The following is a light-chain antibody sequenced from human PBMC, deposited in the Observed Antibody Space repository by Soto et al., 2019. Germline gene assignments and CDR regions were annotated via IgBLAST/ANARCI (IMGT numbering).Light chain of an antibody. CDR3: ASWDDSLNGVI. J-gene: IGLJ2*01. CDR1: GSNMGTNS. CDR2: RND. Sequence: QLVLTQPPSASGTPGQKVTISCSGSGSNMGTNSVSWYQLLPGTAPKLLIFRNDKRPSGVPDRLSGSRSGTSASLAISGLQSEDEADYYCASWDDSLNGVIFGEGTKLTVL. V-gene: IGLV1-44*01.